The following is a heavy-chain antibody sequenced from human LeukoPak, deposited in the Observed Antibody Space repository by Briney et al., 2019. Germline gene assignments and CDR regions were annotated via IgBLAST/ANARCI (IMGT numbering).Heavy chain of an antibody. Sequence: GGSLRLSCAASGFTFSTYAMTWVRQAPGKGLEWVSTISGSGGSTYCADSVKGRFTISRDNSKNTLYLQMNSLRAEDTAVYYCAKGHYGSGSYVFDYWGQGTLVTVSS. CDR2: ISGSGGST. CDR3: AKGHYGSGSYVFDY. CDR1: GFTFSTYA. D-gene: IGHD3-10*01. J-gene: IGHJ4*02. V-gene: IGHV3-23*01.